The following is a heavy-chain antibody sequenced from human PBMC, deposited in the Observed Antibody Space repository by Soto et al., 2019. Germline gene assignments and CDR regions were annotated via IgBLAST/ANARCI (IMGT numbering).Heavy chain of an antibody. Sequence: GGSLRLSCAVSGFTFSDYASNWCRQAPGQGLEWVSGISGSSVGTYYADSVKGRFTISRDNSKNTLSLQMNSLRAEDTAVYYCAKSISVTIQAYGMDVWGQGTTVTVSS. J-gene: IGHJ6*02. CDR3: AKSISVTIQAYGMDV. CDR1: GFTFSDYA. CDR2: ISGSSVGT. V-gene: IGHV3-23*01. D-gene: IGHD3-10*01.